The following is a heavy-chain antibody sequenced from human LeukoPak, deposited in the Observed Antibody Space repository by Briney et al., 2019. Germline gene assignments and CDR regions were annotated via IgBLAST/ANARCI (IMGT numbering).Heavy chain of an antibody. Sequence: PGGSLRLSCAASGFTFSDYYMSWIRQAPGKGLEWVSYISSSGSTIYYADSVKGRFTISRDNAKNSLYLQMNSLRAEDTAVYYCARDRDGNYLYYYMDVWGKGTTVTVSS. CDR2: ISSSGSTI. CDR3: ARDRDGNYLYYYMDV. D-gene: IGHD4-17*01. CDR1: GFTFSDYY. J-gene: IGHJ6*03. V-gene: IGHV3-11*01.